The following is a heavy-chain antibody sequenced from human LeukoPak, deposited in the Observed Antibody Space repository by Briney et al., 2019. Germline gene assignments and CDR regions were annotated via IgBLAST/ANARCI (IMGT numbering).Heavy chain of an antibody. V-gene: IGHV4-59*01. Sequence: SETLSLTCTVSGGSISSYYWSWIRQPPGKGLEWIGYIYYSGSTNYNPSLKSRVTISVDTSKNQFSLKLSSVTAADTAVYYCARGRSSGLDYWGQGTLVTVSS. J-gene: IGHJ4*02. D-gene: IGHD3-22*01. CDR1: GGSISSYY. CDR3: ARGRSSGLDY. CDR2: IYYSGST.